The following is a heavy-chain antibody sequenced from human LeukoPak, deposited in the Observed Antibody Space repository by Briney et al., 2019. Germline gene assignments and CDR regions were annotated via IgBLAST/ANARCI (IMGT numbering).Heavy chain of an antibody. J-gene: IGHJ4*02. CDR3: ARGYRGHVFYDY. CDR2: IKHDGSET. D-gene: IGHD5-12*01. Sequence: GESLRLSCAASGLIFSSHWMSWVRQAPGKGLGWVANIKHDGSETYYVDSVKGRFTISRDNAKNSLYLQMNGLRVEDTAVYYCARGYRGHVFYDYWGQGILVTVSS. V-gene: IGHV3-7*04. CDR1: GLIFSSHW.